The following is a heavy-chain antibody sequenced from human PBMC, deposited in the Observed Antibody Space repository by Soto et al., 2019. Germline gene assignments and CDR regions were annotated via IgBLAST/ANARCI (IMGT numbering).Heavy chain of an antibody. V-gene: IGHV3-30-3*01. CDR2: ISYDGSNK. D-gene: IGHD6-6*01. CDR1: GFTFSSYA. Sequence: QVQLVESGGGVVQPGRSLRLSCAASGFTFSSYAMHWVRQAPGKGLEWVAVISYDGSNKYYADSVKGRFTISRDNSKNTLYLQMNSLRADDTAVYYCARIGYSSSSGLENVWGQGTTVTVSS. CDR3: ARIGYSSSSGLENV. J-gene: IGHJ6*02.